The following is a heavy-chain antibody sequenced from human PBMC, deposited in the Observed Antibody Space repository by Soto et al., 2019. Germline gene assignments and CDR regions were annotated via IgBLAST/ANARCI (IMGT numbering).Heavy chain of an antibody. V-gene: IGHV3-21*05. CDR2: ITDGLTK. CDR1: GFSFSNYN. D-gene: IGHD3-22*01. Sequence: PGGSLRLSCAASGFSFSNYNMNWVRQAPGKGLEWVAHITDGLTKHYADSVKGRFTISRDNAKNSLYLQMNSLRAEDTAVYYCARDLRITMIVVVNDAFDIWGQGTMVTVSS. J-gene: IGHJ3*02. CDR3: ARDLRITMIVVVNDAFDI.